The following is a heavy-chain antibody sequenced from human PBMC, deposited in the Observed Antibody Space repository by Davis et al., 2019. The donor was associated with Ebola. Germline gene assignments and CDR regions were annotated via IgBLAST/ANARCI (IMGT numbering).Heavy chain of an antibody. V-gene: IGHV3-73*01. Sequence: GESLKISCAASGFSFSTYAMHWVRQASGKGLEWVGRIRSKANSYATAYAASVKGRFTISRDDSKNTAYLQMNSLKTEDTAVYYCTGGSYGVDYWGQGTLVTVSS. CDR1: GFSFSTYA. CDR2: IRSKANSYAT. J-gene: IGHJ4*02. D-gene: IGHD1-26*01. CDR3: TGGSYGVDY.